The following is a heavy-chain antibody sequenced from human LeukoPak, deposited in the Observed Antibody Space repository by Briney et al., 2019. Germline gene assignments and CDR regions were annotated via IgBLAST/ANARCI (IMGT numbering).Heavy chain of an antibody. CDR3: AKDEAWRTVAGGFSW. J-gene: IGHJ4*02. D-gene: IGHD6-19*01. V-gene: IGHV3-43D*03. CDR1: GFTFDDYA. CDR2: ISWDGGST. Sequence: PGGSLRLSCAASGFTFDDYAMHWVRHAPGKGLEWVSLISWDGGSTYYADSVKGRFTISRDNSKNSLYLQMNSLRAEDTALYYCAKDEAWRTVAGGFSWWGQGTLVTVSS.